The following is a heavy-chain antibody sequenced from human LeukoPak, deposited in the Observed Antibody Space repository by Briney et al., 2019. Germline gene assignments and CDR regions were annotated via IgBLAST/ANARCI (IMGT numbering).Heavy chain of an antibody. Sequence: GGSLRLSCAASGYSLSSFWMSWVRQAPGKGLEWVANIKDDGGDEYYVDSVKGRFTISRDNAKNSLYLQMDALRAEDSGVYYCARAIASHWMPVHYYGLDLWGQGATVTVSS. CDR2: IKDDGGDE. V-gene: IGHV3-7*03. D-gene: IGHD2-2*01. CDR3: ARAIASHWMPVHYYGLDL. J-gene: IGHJ6*02. CDR1: GYSLSSFW.